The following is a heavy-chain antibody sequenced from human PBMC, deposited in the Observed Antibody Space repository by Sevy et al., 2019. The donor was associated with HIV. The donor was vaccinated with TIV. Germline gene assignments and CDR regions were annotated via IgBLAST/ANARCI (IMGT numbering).Heavy chain of an antibody. V-gene: IGHV3-21*01. D-gene: IGHD6-19*01. CDR1: GFTFSSYS. CDR2: ISGLSNYI. CDR3: ARAVPATDAFDI. J-gene: IGHJ3*02. Sequence: GGSLRLSCAASGFTFSSYSMHWVRQAPGKGLEWVSSISGLSNYIYYADSMKGRFSISRDNAKNSLYLQMISLRAEDTAVFYCARAVPATDAFDIWGPGTLVTVSS.